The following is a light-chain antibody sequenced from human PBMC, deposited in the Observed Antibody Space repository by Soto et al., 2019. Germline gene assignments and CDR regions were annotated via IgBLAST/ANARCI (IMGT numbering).Light chain of an antibody. CDR2: DND. J-gene: IGLJ1*01. CDR1: DSNIGRYF. V-gene: IGLV1-51*01. Sequence: QSVLTQPPSVSAAPGQKVTISCSGSDSNIGRYFVSWYQQFPGTAPKLLIYDNDKRPSGIPDRLSGSKSGASATLGITGLQTGDEADYYCGTWDSSLSAGVFGSGTKVTVL. CDR3: GTWDSSLSAGV.